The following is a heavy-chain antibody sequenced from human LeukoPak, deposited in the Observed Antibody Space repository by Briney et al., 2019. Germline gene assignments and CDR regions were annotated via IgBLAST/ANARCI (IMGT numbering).Heavy chain of an antibody. V-gene: IGHV3-23*01. CDR2: ITITGTSS. Sequence: AGGSLRLSCATSGLTFGKFVMTWVRQAPGKGLEWVSMITITGTSSYYADSVKGRFTISRDNSNNILFLQMNNLRAEDTAVYYCAAQMHFSSSGSFFYWGQGILVAVSS. CDR3: AAQMHFSSSGSFFY. J-gene: IGHJ4*02. D-gene: IGHD3-10*01. CDR1: GLTFGKFV.